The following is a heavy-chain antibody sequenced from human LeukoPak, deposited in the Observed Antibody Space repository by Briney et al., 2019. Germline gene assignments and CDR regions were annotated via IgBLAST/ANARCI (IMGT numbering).Heavy chain of an antibody. CDR3: VRRLSYRSSGDY. D-gene: IGHD3-10*01. CDR1: GFTFSDYY. CDR2: ISGSGTTI. J-gene: IGHJ4*02. V-gene: IGHV3-11*01. Sequence: GGSLRLSCAASGFTFSDYYMTWLREAPGKGLEWVSYISGSGTTIYYADSVKGRYTISRDNAKTSLYLQMNSLRAEDTAIYYCVRRLSYRSSGDYWGQGTLVTVSS.